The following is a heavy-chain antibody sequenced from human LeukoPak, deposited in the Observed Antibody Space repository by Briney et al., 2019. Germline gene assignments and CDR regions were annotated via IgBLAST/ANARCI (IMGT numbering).Heavy chain of an antibody. CDR3: AKDYPPSGCPRYTFDY. D-gene: IGHD3-22*01. V-gene: IGHV3-74*01. J-gene: IGHJ4*02. Sequence: GGSLRLSCAVSGFTFSSYWMHWVRQAPGKGLVWVSRIDRDGSRINYADSVKGRFTISRDNSKNTLYLQMNSLRAEDTAVYYCAKDYPPSGCPRYTFDYWGQGTLVTVSS. CDR2: IDRDGSRI. CDR1: GFTFSSYW.